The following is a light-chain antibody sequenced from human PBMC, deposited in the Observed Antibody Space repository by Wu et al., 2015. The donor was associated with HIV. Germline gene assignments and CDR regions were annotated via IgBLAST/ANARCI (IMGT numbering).Light chain of an antibody. CDR1: ESISGS. CDR3: HQYYSHLRT. J-gene: IGKJ1*01. V-gene: IGKV1-8*01. CDR2: ATS. Sequence: AIRLTQSPSSLSASTGDRVTITCRANESISGSLAWYQQKPSEAPKLLIYATSTLQSGVPSRFRGSGSGTDFILTITCLQSEDFASYYCHQYYSHLRTFGQGTKVEIK.